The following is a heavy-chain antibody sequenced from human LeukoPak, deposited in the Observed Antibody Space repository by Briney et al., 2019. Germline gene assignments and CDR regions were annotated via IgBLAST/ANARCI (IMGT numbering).Heavy chain of an antibody. V-gene: IGHV3-7*01. CDR2: IKDDGSDK. CDR1: GFTFSAYW. Sequence: GGSLRLSCAASGFTFSAYWMSWVRQAPGKGLEWVANIKDDGSDKYYVDSVKGRFTISRDNAKNSLYLQMNSLRDDDTAVYYCARAAGGTSRDYWGQGTLATVSS. J-gene: IGHJ4*02. CDR3: ARAAGGTSRDY. D-gene: IGHD1-26*01.